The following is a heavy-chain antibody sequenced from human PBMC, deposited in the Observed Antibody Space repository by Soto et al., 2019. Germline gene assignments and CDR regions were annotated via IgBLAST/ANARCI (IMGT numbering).Heavy chain of an antibody. CDR3: ARHLTYCSAGSCYSDFPYYGMDV. CDR2: IYYSGST. J-gene: IGHJ6*02. D-gene: IGHD2-15*01. Sequence: PSETLSLTCTVSSASISSTNYTWGWIRQPPGKGLEWIGNIYYSGSTYYNPSLKSRVTISVDTSKNQFSLKLSSVTAADTAVYYCARHLTYCSAGSCYSDFPYYGMDVWGQGTTVTVSS. CDR1: SASISSTNYT. V-gene: IGHV4-39*01.